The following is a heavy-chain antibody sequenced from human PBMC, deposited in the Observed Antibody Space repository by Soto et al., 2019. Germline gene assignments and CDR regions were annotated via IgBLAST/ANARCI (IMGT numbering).Heavy chain of an antibody. V-gene: IGHV3-30-3*01. CDR1: GFTFSSYA. J-gene: IGHJ6*02. Sequence: GGSLRLSCAASGFTFSSYAMHWVRQAPGKGLEWVAVISYDGSNKYYADSVKGRFTISRDNSKNTLYLQMNSLRAEDTAVYYCARELWEWLVRIYYYYGMDVWGQGTTVTVSS. CDR3: ARELWEWLVRIYYYYGMDV. CDR2: ISYDGSNK. D-gene: IGHD6-19*01.